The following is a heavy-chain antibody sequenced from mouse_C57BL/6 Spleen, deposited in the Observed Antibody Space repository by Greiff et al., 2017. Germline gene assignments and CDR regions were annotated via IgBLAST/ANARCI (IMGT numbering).Heavy chain of an antibody. J-gene: IGHJ4*01. D-gene: IGHD2-5*01. CDR2: FHPYNDDT. V-gene: IGHV1-47*01. CDR1: GYTFTTYP. CDR3: ARRDYSNYGAMDY. Sequence: VKLVESGAELVKPGASVKMSCKASGYTFTTYPIEWMKQNHGKSLEWIGNFHPYNDDTKYNEKFKGKATLTVEKSSSTVSLELSRLTSDDSAVYYCARRDYSNYGAMDYWGQGTSVTVSS.